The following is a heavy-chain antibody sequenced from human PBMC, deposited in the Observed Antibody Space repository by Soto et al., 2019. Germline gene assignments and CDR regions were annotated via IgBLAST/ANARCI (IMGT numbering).Heavy chain of an antibody. CDR2: ISAYNGNT. CDR3: ARDDSWVRRPDYYDSSGYPPPDY. Sequence: ASVKVSCKASGYTFTSYGISWVRQAPGQGLEWMGWISAYNGNTNYAQKLQGRVTMTTDTSTSTAYMELRSLRSDDTAVYYCARDDSWVRRPDYYDSSGYPPPDYWGQGTLVTVSS. J-gene: IGHJ4*02. CDR1: GYTFTSYG. V-gene: IGHV1-18*01. D-gene: IGHD3-22*01.